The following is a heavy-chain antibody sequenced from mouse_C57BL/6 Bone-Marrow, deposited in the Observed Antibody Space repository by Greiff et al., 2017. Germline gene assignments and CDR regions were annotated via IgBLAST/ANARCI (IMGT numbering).Heavy chain of an antibody. D-gene: IGHD1-1*01. CDR2: INPRDGST. CDR1: GYTFTSYD. J-gene: IGHJ2*01. CDR3: ARPYYGGSDLDY. Sequence: VQLQQSGPELVKPGASVKLSCKASGYTFTSYDINWVKQRPGQGLEWIGLINPRDGSTKYNEKFKGKATLTVDTSSSTAYMELNSLTSEDSAVYFGARPYYGGSDLDYWGQGTTLTVSS. V-gene: IGHV1-85*01.